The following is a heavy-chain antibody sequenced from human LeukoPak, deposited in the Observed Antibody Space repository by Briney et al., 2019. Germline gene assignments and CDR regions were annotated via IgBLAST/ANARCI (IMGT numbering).Heavy chain of an antibody. J-gene: IGHJ4*02. Sequence: GGSLRLSCAASGFSFSDYNMHWVRQAPGKGLEWMAVISYNGINEYYADSVKGRFTISRDNSKSTLLLQMNSLRAEDTAVYYCAKVRWDNSGWYYLDSWGQGALVTVSS. CDR2: ISYNGINE. CDR1: GFSFSDYN. V-gene: IGHV3-30*18. CDR3: AKVRWDNSGWYYLDS. D-gene: IGHD6-19*01.